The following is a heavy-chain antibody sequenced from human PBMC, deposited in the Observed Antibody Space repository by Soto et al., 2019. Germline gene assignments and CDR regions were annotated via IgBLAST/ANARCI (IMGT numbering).Heavy chain of an antibody. J-gene: IGHJ3*02. V-gene: IGHV1-46*01. CDR1: GYTFTSYY. D-gene: IGHD6-19*01. CDR2: INPSGGST. Sequence: ASVKVSCKASGYTFTSYYMHWVRQAPGQGLEWMGIINPSGGSTSYAQKFQGRVTMTRDTSTSTVYMELSSLRSEDTAVYYCDPTRIAVAGMGAFDIWGQGTMVTVSS. CDR3: DPTRIAVAGMGAFDI.